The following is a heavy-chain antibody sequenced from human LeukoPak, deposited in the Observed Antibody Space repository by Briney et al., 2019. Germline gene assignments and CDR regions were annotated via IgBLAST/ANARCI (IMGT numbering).Heavy chain of an antibody. V-gene: IGHV4-34*01. Sequence: LSETLSLTCTVSGAYFSNYYWSWIRQPPGKGLEWIGEINHSGSTNYNPSLKSRVTISVDTSKNQFSLKLSSVTAADTAVYYCARVRNYYDSSGYFKYYYYYMDVWGKGTTVTVSS. J-gene: IGHJ6*03. CDR3: ARVRNYYDSSGYFKYYYYYMDV. D-gene: IGHD3-22*01. CDR2: INHSGST. CDR1: GAYFSNYY.